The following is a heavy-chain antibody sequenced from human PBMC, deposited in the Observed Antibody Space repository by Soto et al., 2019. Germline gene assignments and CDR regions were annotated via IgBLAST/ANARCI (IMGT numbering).Heavy chain of an antibody. CDR3: ARSQGSSTSLEIYYYYYYGMDV. J-gene: IGHJ6*02. CDR1: GGTFSSYA. V-gene: IGHV1-69*01. CDR2: IIPISDTT. Sequence: QVQLGQSGAEVKKPGSPVKVSCKASGGTFSSYAISWVRQAPGQGLEWMGGIIPISDTTNYAQKFQGRVTITADESTSTAYMELSSLRSEDTAVYYCARSQGSSTSLEIYYYYYYGMDVWGQGTTVTVSS. D-gene: IGHD2-2*01.